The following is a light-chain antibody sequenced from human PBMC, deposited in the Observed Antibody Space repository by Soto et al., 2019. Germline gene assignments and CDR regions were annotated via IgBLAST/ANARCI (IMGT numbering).Light chain of an antibody. Sequence: QSVLTQPPSVSGAPGQRVTISCTGSSSNIGAGYDVHWYQQLPGTTPKLLIYGNSNRPSGVPDRFSASKSGTSASLAITGLQAEDGADYYCQSYDSSLSVVFGGGTKVTVL. CDR3: QSYDSSLSVV. CDR2: GNS. V-gene: IGLV1-40*01. J-gene: IGLJ2*01. CDR1: SSNIGAGYD.